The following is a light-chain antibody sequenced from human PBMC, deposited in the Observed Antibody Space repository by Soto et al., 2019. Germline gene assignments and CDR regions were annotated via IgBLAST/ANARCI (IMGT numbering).Light chain of an antibody. V-gene: IGKV2-28*01. CDR1: QRLLHSNGFNY. CDR3: MQALQSPRT. CDR2: LGS. Sequence: DVVMTQSPLSLPVTPGEPASISCNSSQRLLHSNGFNYLDWYLQRPGQSPQLLIYLGSNRASGVPDRFSGSGSGTDFTLKISRVEAEDVVVYYCMQALQSPRTFGQGSRLEIK. J-gene: IGKJ2*01.